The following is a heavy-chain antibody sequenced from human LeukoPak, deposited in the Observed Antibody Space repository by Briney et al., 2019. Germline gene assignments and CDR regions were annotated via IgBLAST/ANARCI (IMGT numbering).Heavy chain of an antibody. J-gene: IGHJ4*02. D-gene: IGHD6-13*01. CDR1: GYTFTGYY. V-gene: IGHV1-2*02. CDR3: ARDVVAAAGTWDY. CDR2: INPNSGGT. Sequence: ASVKVSCKASGYTFTGYYMHWVRQAPGQGLEWMGWINPNSGGTNYAQKFQGRVTMTRDTSISTAYMELSRLRSDDTAVYYCARDVVAAAGTWDYWGQGTLVTVSS.